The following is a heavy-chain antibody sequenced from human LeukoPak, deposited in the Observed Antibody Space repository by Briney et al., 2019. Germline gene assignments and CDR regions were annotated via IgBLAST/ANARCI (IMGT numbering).Heavy chain of an antibody. Sequence: GGSLRLSCAASGFTFSSYWMSWVRQAPGKGLEWVANIKQDGSEKYYVDSVKGRFTISRDNAKNSLYLQMNSLRAEDTAVYYCERFTIFGVVPPRNWFDPWGQGTLVTVSS. CDR2: IKQDGSEK. CDR1: GFTFSSYW. V-gene: IGHV3-7*01. CDR3: ERFTIFGVVPPRNWFDP. J-gene: IGHJ5*02. D-gene: IGHD3-3*01.